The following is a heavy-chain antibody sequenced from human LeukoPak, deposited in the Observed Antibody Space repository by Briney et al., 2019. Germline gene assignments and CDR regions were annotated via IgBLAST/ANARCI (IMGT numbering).Heavy chain of an antibody. CDR2: ISSSSSYI. CDR3: ARWRGGYFSGDGFDV. J-gene: IGHJ3*01. D-gene: IGHD2-21*01. Sequence: GGSLRLSCAASGFTFSSYSMSWVRQAPGKGLEWVSSISSSSSYIYYADSVKGRFTISRDNAKNSLYLQMNSLRAEDPAVYYCARWRGGYFSGDGFDVWEQGTMVTLSS. CDR1: GFTFSSYS. V-gene: IGHV3-21*01.